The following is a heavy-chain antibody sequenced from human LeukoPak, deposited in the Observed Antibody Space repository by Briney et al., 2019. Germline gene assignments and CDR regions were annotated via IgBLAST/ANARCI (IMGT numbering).Heavy chain of an antibody. CDR1: GYTFTNYA. Sequence: GASVKVSCKASGYTFTNYAMNWVRQAPGQGLEWMGWINTNTGNPTYAQGFTGRFVFSLDTSVSTAYLQISSLKAEDTAVYYCVTRAGVSSGFFNFDYWGQGTLVTVSS. V-gene: IGHV7-4-1*02. J-gene: IGHJ4*02. D-gene: IGHD3-22*01. CDR2: INTNTGNP. CDR3: VTRAGVSSGFFNFDY.